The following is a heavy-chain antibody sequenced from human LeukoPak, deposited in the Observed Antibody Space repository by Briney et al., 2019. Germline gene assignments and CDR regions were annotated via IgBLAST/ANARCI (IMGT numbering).Heavy chain of an antibody. Sequence: QSGGSLRLSCAASGLTFDDYGMRWVRQAPGKGLGRVSLIGGSDGRTRYADSVKGRFTISRDNSKNTLYLEMNSLRAEDTAVYYCVKDSSSYDWGYMDVWGKGTTVTISS. D-gene: IGHD3-22*01. J-gene: IGHJ6*03. CDR2: IGGSDGRT. V-gene: IGHV3-23*01. CDR3: VKDSSSYDWGYMDV. CDR1: GLTFDDYG.